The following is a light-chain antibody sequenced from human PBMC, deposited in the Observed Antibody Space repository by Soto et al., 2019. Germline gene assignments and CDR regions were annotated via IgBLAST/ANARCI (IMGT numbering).Light chain of an antibody. CDR3: QQFSSYPLT. Sequence: ILMTQSPATLSVSPGERATLSCRASQTVRNNYLAWYQQKPGQAPKLLIYDASSRATGIPDRFSGGGSGTDFILTISRLEPEDFAVYYCQQFSSYPLTFGGGTKVDI. CDR1: QTVRNNY. V-gene: IGKV3-20*01. J-gene: IGKJ4*01. CDR2: DAS.